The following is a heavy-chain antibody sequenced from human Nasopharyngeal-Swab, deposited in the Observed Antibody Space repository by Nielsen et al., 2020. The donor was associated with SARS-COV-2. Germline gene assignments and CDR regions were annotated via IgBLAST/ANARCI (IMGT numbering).Heavy chain of an antibody. V-gene: IGHV3-53*01. J-gene: IGHJ6*03. D-gene: IGHD3-10*01. CDR3: ARGIYDSEVPYMDL. CDR1: GFTVSNKY. Sequence: GGSLRLSCAASGFTVSNKYMSWVRQAPGKGLEWVSVIYSSSSTYDADSVRGRFTISSDSSKNTLYLQMNSLRVEDTAVYYCARGIYDSEVPYMDLWGKGTTVTVSS. CDR2: IYSSSST.